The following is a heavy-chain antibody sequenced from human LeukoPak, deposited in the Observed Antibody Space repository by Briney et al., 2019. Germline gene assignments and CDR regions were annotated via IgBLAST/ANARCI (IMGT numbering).Heavy chain of an antibody. D-gene: IGHD2-2*01. CDR2: ISSGSSYI. J-gene: IGHJ4*02. CDR3: ASSIAVVPAAKKGFDY. V-gene: IGHV3-21*01. Sequence: PGGSLRLSCAASGFTFSSYSMNWVRQAPGKGLEWVSSISSGSSYIYYADSVKGRFTISRDNAKNSLYLQMNSLRAEDAAVYYCASSIAVVPAAKKGFDYWGQGTLVTVSS. CDR1: GFTFSSYS.